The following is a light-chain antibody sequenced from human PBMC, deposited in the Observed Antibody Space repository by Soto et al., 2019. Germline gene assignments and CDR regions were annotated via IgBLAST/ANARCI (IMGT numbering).Light chain of an antibody. J-gene: IGLJ1*01. V-gene: IGLV2-14*01. CDR3: HSYDNSLNGYV. Sequence: QSALTQPASVSGSPGQSITISCTGTSSDFGGFNHVSWYQHHPGKAPKLIIYEVTYRPSGVSNRFSGSKSGYTASLTITGLRAEDEADYYCHSYDNSLNGYVFGSGTKLTVL. CDR1: SSDFGGFNH. CDR2: EVT.